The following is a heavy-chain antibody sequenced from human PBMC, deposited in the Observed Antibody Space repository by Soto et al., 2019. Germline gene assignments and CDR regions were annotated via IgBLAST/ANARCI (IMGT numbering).Heavy chain of an antibody. J-gene: IGHJ4*02. CDR2: INAGNGNT. CDR1: GYTFTNYV. CDR3: ARNYYRSGSYYPGGY. Sequence: GASVKVSCKASGYTFTNYVMRWVRQAPGQRLEWMGWINAGNGNTKYSQKFQDRVTITRDASATTAYMELSSLRSEDTAVYYCARNYYRSGSYYPGGYWGQGALVTVSS. V-gene: IGHV1-3*01. D-gene: IGHD3-10*01.